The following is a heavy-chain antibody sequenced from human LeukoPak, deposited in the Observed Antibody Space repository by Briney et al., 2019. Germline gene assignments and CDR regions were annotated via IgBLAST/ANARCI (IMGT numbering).Heavy chain of an antibody. CDR3: AKDSGLYEGTTFDY. D-gene: IGHD1-7*01. J-gene: IGHJ4*02. Sequence: PGGSLRLSCAASGFTFRSYGMHWVRQAPGKGLEWVAFIRYDGSKKYYADSVKGRFTISRDNSKNTLYLQMNSLRAEDTAVYYCAKDSGLYEGTTFDYWGQGTLVTVSS. CDR1: GFTFRSYG. V-gene: IGHV3-30*02. CDR2: IRYDGSKK.